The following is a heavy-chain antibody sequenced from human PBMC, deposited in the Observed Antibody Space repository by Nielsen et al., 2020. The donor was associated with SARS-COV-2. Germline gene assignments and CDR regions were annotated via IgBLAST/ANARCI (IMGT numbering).Heavy chain of an antibody. V-gene: IGHV3-9*01. CDR1: GFTVDDYA. CDR3: AKDPRENWYFDL. CDR2: ISWNSGSI. J-gene: IGHJ2*01. Sequence: GGSLRLSCAASGFTVDDYAMHWVRHAPGKGLEWVSGISWNSGSIGYADSVKGRFTISRDNAKNSLYLQMNSLRAEDTALNYCAKDPRENWYFDLWGRGTLVTVSS.